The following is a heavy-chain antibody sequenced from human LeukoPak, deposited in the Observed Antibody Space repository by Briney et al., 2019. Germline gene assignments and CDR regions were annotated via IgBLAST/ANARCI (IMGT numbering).Heavy chain of an antibody. J-gene: IGHJ4*02. CDR3: ARSPLEMAGHGDFDY. Sequence: GEPLKISCKGSGYSFTSYWSGWMRQMPGKGLECMGIIYPVDSDTSYSPSFQGQVTISADKSISTAYLQWSSLKASDTVMYYCARSPLEMAGHGDFDYWGQGTLVTVSS. CDR2: IYPVDSDT. CDR1: GYSFTSYW. D-gene: IGHD5-24*01. V-gene: IGHV5-51*01.